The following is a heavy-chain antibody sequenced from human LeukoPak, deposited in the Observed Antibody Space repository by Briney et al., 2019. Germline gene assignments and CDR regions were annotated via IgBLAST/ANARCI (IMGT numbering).Heavy chain of an antibody. D-gene: IGHD6-13*01. CDR2: ISGSGNTI. CDR1: GFTFSDYF. V-gene: IGHV3-11*04. CDR3: ARAPIGAVHRAGAGYFY. Sequence: SGGSLRLSCAASGFTFSDYFMNWIRQAPGKGLEWVSSISGSGNTIYYADSVKGRFTVSRDNAKNSLYLQMISLRAEDTAVYYCARAPIGAVHRAGAGYFYWGQGTLVTVSS. J-gene: IGHJ4*02.